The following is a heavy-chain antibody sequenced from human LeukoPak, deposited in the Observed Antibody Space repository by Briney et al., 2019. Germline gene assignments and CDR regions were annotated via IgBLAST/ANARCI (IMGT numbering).Heavy chain of an antibody. V-gene: IGHV3-48*03. J-gene: IGHJ4*02. CDR3: ARAGGIGSSGYSSLY. Sequence: PSGGSLRPSCAGSGFTFNSYEMNWVRQAPGKGLEWVSYISSSGSKIHYADSVKGRFTISRDNAKNSLYLQTNSLRAGDTAVYYCARAGGIGSSGYSSLYWGQGTLVTVSS. D-gene: IGHD3-22*01. CDR2: ISSSGSKI. CDR1: GFTFNSYE.